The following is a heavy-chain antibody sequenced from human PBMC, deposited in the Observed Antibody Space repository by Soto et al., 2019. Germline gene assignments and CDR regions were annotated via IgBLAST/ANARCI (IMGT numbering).Heavy chain of an antibody. D-gene: IGHD3-16*02. V-gene: IGHV4-61*01. CDR2: ISNSETT. CDR1: GVSVTGGNFF. J-gene: IGHJ4*02. CDR3: ARGRLHLGEFSLGQFDS. Sequence: QVQLQGSGPRLVKPSEALSLSCTVSGVSVTGGNFFWCWVRQPPGKTLEWLGCISNSETTNSNPSLQSRLTLSLDTSRNQFSLRLNSVNAADTAVYFCARGRLHLGEFSLGQFDSWGQGTLVNVSS.